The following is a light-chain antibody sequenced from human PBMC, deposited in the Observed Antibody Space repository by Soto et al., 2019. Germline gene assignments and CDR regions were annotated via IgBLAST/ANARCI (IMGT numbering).Light chain of an antibody. J-gene: IGLJ1*01. CDR1: NTDVGQDKS. Sequence: QSALTQPASVSVSRGQSITVSCVGRNTDVGQDKSVSWYQQGPGKAPKLLIFEVTNRPSGVSSRFSGSRSGNTASLTISGLQPDDEGDYFCVSYTDTDTLVFGTGTKVTVL. CDR3: VSYTDTDTLV. CDR2: EVT. V-gene: IGLV2-14*01.